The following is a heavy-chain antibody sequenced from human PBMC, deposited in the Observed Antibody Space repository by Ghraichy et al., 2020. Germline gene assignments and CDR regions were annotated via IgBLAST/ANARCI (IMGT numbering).Heavy chain of an antibody. D-gene: IGHD3-22*01. V-gene: IGHV3-48*01. J-gene: IGHJ4*02. CDR1: GFTFSSYS. CDR2: ISSSSSTI. Sequence: GESLNISCTVSGFTFSSYSMNWVRQAPGKGLEWVSYISSSSSTIYYADSVKGRFTISRDNAKNSLYLQMNSLRAEDTAVYYCARAVTMIVLPPGYWGQGTLVTVSS. CDR3: ARAVTMIVLPPGY.